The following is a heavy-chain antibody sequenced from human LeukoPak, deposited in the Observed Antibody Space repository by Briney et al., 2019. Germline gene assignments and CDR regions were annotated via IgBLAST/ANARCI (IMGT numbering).Heavy chain of an antibody. D-gene: IGHD1-26*01. CDR2: IRYDGSKK. Sequence: GGSLRLSCAASGFSFSNYGMHWVRQAPGKGLEWVAFIRYDGSKKYYADSVKGRFTISRDKSKNTLSLQMNSLRAEDTAVYYCARDYRSDAFDIWGQGTMVTVSS. J-gene: IGHJ3*02. CDR1: GFSFSNYG. V-gene: IGHV3-30*02. CDR3: ARDYRSDAFDI.